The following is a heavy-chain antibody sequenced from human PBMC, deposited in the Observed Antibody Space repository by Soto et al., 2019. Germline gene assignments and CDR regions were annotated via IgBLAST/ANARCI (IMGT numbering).Heavy chain of an antibody. CDR3: ATVRWELHDAFDI. CDR2: IYHSGMT. CDR1: GGSISTGGYY. J-gene: IGHJ3*02. V-gene: IGHV4-31*03. D-gene: IGHD1-26*01. Sequence: QVQLQESGPGLVKPSQTLSLTCTVSGGSISTGGYYWGWIRQQPGRGLEWIGYIYHSGMTFSNPSLQSRVAISIDTSKNKFSLKLSSVTAADTAVYYCATVRWELHDAFDIWGQGTMVSVSS.